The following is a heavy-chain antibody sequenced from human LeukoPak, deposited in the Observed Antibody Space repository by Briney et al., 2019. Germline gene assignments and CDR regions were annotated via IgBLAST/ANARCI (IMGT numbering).Heavy chain of an antibody. V-gene: IGHV3-7*01. CDR1: EFTFRTYW. CDR3: AGGSGWITDQ. J-gene: IGHJ1*01. D-gene: IGHD6-19*01. CDR2: INQDGSEK. Sequence: PGGSLRLSCAASEFTFRTYWMNWVRRAPGEGLEWVANINQDGSEKYYVDSVEGRFTISRDNAKNSVYLQMNSLRTEDAAMYYCAGGSGWITDQWGQGTLVTVSS.